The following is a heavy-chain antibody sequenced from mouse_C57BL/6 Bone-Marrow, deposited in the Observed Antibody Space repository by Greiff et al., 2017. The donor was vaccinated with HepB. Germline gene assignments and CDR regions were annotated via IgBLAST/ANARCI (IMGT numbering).Heavy chain of an antibody. J-gene: IGHJ4*01. V-gene: IGHV1-81*01. Sequence: VQLVESGAELARPGASVKLSCKASGYTFTSYGISWVKQRTGQGLEWIGEIYPRSGNTYYNEKFKGKATLTADKSSSTAYMELRSLTSEDSAVYFCARGPYEYYAMDYWGQGTSVTVSS. CDR1: GYTFTSYG. CDR2: IYPRSGNT. D-gene: IGHD2-3*01. CDR3: ARGPYEYYAMDY.